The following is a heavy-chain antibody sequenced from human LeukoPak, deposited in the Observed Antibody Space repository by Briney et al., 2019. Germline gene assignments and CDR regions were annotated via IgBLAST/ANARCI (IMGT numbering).Heavy chain of an antibody. CDR2: FDPEDGET. V-gene: IGHV1-24*01. J-gene: IGHJ4*02. CDR1: GYTLTELS. D-gene: IGHD2-2*01. Sequence: ASVKVSCKVSGYTLTELSMHWVRQAPGKGLEGMGGFDPEDGETIYAQKFQGRVTMTEDTSTDTAYMELSSLRSEDTAVYYCASGALVGIVVVPAAYTGGLDYWGQGTLVTVSS. CDR3: ASGALVGIVVVPAAYTGGLDY.